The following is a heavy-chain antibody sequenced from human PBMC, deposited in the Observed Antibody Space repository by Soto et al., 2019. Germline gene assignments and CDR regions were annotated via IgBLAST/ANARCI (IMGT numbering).Heavy chain of an antibody. CDR2: ISGSGSGT. V-gene: IGHV3-23*01. J-gene: IGHJ4*02. D-gene: IGHD6-19*01. CDR3: GKGRSGFDFDY. CDR1: GFTFSSYV. Sequence: EVQLLESGGGLVQPGGSLRLSCAASGFTFSSYVMSWVRQAPGKGLEWVSAISGSGSGTYYADSVKGRFTISRDNSKNTLYGQMNSLRAEEPAVYYLGKGRSGFDFDYRGPGTLVTGSS.